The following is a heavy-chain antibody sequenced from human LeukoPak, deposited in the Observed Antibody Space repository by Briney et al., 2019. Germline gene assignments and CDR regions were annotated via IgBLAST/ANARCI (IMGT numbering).Heavy chain of an antibody. CDR1: GFTFDDYA. J-gene: IGHJ4*02. CDR3: ARDGDDTSGYFSPFDY. Sequence: PGRSLRLSCAASGFTFDDYAMHWVRQAPGKGLEWVSGISWNSGSIGYADSVKGRFTISRDNAKNSLYLQMNSLGVEDTAVYYCARDGDDTSGYFSPFDYWGQGTLVTVSS. D-gene: IGHD3-22*01. V-gene: IGHV3-9*01. CDR2: ISWNSGSI.